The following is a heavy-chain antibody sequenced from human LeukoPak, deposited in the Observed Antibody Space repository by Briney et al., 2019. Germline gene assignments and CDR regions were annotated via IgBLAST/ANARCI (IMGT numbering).Heavy chain of an antibody. V-gene: IGHV3-7*05. J-gene: IGHJ4*02. CDR1: GFTFSTYW. CDR2: IKEDGSVK. D-gene: IGHD4-11*01. CDR3: ARDSAYSTFDY. Sequence: GGSLRLSCAASGFTFSTYWMSWVRQAPGKGLEWVANIKEDGSVKNYVDSVRGRFTISRDNAKNSLYLHMNSLRAEDTAVYYCARDSAYSTFDYWGQGTLVTVSS.